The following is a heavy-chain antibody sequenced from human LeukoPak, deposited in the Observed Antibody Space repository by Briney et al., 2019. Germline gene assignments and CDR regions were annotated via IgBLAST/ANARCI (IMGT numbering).Heavy chain of an antibody. J-gene: IGHJ6*03. Sequence: PSETLSLTCTVSGGSISSCYWSWIRQPAGKGLEWIGRIYTSGSTNYNPSLKSRVTMSVDTSKNQFSLKLSSVTAADTAVYYCARVAMVRGANTAYYYYYYMDVWGKGTTVTISS. V-gene: IGHV4-4*07. D-gene: IGHD3-10*01. CDR1: GGSISSCY. CDR3: ARVAMVRGANTAYYYYYYMDV. CDR2: IYTSGST.